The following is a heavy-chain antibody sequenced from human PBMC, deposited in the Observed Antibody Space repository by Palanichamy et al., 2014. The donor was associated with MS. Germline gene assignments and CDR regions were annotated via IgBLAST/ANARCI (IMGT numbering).Heavy chain of an antibody. CDR2: IKQDGSEK. V-gene: IGHV3-7*01. D-gene: IGHD2-15*01. Sequence: EVQLVESGGGLVQPGGSLRLSCAASGFTFSSYWMSWVRQAPGKGLEWVANIKQDGSEKYYVDSVKGRFTISRDNAKNSLYLQMNSLRAEDTAVYYCARDLPCSGGSCYFDYWGQGTLVTVSS. CDR3: ARDLPCSGGSCYFDY. CDR1: GFTFSSYW. J-gene: IGHJ4*02.